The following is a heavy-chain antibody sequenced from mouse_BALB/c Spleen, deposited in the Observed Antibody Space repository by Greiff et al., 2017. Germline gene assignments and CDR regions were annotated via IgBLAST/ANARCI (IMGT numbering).Heavy chain of an antibody. Sequence: QLKQSGAELVRPGVSVKISCKGSGYTFTDYAMHWVKQSHAKSLEWIGVISTYYGDASYNQKFKGKATMTVDKSSSTAYMELARLTSEDSAIYYCARGGGNYYFDYWGQGTTLTVSS. D-gene: IGHD2-1*01. CDR2: ISTYYGDA. V-gene: IGHV1S137*01. CDR1: GYTFTDYA. J-gene: IGHJ2*01. CDR3: ARGGGNYYFDY.